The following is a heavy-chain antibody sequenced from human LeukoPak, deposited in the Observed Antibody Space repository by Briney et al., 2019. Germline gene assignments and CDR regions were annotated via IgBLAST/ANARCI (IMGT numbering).Heavy chain of an antibody. CDR3: ARPSYSSGSFFDY. Sequence: GGSLRLSCAASGFTFSSYTMGWVRQAPGKGLEWVANINRDGGERYYVDSVRGRFTISRDNAKNSLYLEMNSLRADDTAVYYCARPSYSSGSFFDYWGQGTLVTVSS. V-gene: IGHV3-7*05. CDR2: INRDGGER. CDR1: GFTFSSYT. D-gene: IGHD3-10*01. J-gene: IGHJ4*02.